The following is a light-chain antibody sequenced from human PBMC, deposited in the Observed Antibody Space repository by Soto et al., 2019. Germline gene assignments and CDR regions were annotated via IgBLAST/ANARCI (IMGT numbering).Light chain of an antibody. V-gene: IGLV1-44*01. CDR3: AAWDDSLNVVI. Sequence: QSVLTQPPSASGTPGQRVTISCSGSSSNIGSNTVNWYQQLPVTAPKLLIYSDTQRPSGVPDRFSGSKSGTSASLAISGLQSEDEADYYCAAWDDSLNVVIFGGGTQLTVL. CDR2: SDT. J-gene: IGLJ7*01. CDR1: SSNIGSNT.